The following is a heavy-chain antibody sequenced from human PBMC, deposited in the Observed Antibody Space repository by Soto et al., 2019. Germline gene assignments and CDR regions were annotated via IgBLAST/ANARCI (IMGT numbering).Heavy chain of an antibody. CDR2: IKEDGSDK. J-gene: IGHJ4*02. D-gene: IGHD1-26*01. CDR3: AGEIVGANAFYDY. V-gene: IGHV3-7*03. Sequence: QPGGSLRLSXVASGFTFSTYWLSSVRQAPGKGLQSLVHIKEDGSDKNYVYSVKGRFTISRDNAQNSLYLQLSSLRAEDTAVYYLAGEIVGANAFYDYWGQGTQVTVSS. CDR1: GFTFSTYW.